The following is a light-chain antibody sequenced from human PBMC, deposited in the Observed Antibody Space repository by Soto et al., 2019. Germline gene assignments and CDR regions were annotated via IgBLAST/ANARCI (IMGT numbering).Light chain of an antibody. V-gene: IGKV3-20*01. CDR3: QQYGSSHRR. CDR1: QSVGTS. CDR2: DAS. Sequence: ILQTHAPATLFLSPLEGATLSFLASQSVGTSLLWYQQKPGQADRLLMYDASTRATSIQARFSGSGSGTEFTLTIRRLEPEDFAVYYCQQYGSSHRRVGQGNKVDI. J-gene: IGKJ1*01.